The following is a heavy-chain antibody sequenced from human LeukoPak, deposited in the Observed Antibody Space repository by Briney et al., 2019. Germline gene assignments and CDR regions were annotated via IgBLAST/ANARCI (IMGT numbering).Heavy chain of an antibody. CDR3: ARGVRIAVAGNIDY. J-gene: IGHJ4*02. D-gene: IGHD6-19*01. CDR1: GFTFRSYS. CDR2: ISYDGSNK. Sequence: GRSLRLSCAASGFTFRSYSMHWVRQAPGKGLEWEAAISYDGSNKNYADSVKGRFTISRDNSKNMLYLQMNSLRAEDTAVYYCARGVRIAVAGNIDYWGQGTLVTVSS. V-gene: IGHV3-30*04.